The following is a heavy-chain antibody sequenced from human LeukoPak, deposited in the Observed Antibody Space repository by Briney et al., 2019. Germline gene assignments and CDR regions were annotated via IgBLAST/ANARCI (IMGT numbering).Heavy chain of an antibody. J-gene: IGHJ4*02. CDR1: GGSISSYY. D-gene: IGHD2-21*02. Sequence: PSETLSLTCTVSGGSISSYYRSWIRQPPGKGLEWIGEINHSGSTNYNPSLKSRVTISVDTSKNQFSLKLSSVTAADTAVYYCARRGIRLVVVTANYFDYWGQGTLVTVSS. CDR2: INHSGST. CDR3: ARRGIRLVVVTANYFDY. V-gene: IGHV4-34*01.